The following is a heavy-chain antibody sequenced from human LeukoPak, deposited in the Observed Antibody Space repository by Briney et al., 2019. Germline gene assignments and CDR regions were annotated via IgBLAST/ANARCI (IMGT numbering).Heavy chain of an antibody. V-gene: IGHV1-18*04. CDR3: ARDYSYGTAIGY. J-gene: IGHJ4*02. CDR2: ISAYNGNT. CDR1: GYTFTGYY. Sequence: ASVKVSCKASGYTFTGYYMHWVRQAPGQGLEWMGWISAYNGNTNYAQKLQGRVTMTTDTSTSTAYMELRSLRSDDTAVYYCARDYSYGTAIGYWGQGTLVTVSS. D-gene: IGHD5-18*01.